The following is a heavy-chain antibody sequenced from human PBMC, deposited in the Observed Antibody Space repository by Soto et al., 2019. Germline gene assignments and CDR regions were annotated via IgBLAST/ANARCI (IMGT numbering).Heavy chain of an antibody. CDR2: ISAYNGNT. J-gene: IGHJ6*02. CDR3: AREGSVVVVAGPFYYYYGMDV. Sequence: QVQLVQSGAEVKKPGASVKVSCKASGYTFTSYGISWVRQAPGQGLEWMGWISAYNGNTHYAQKLQGRVTMTTDTSTSTAYMELRSLRSDDTAVYYCAREGSVVVVAGPFYYYYGMDVWGQGTTVTVSS. CDR1: GYTFTSYG. D-gene: IGHD2-15*01. V-gene: IGHV1-18*04.